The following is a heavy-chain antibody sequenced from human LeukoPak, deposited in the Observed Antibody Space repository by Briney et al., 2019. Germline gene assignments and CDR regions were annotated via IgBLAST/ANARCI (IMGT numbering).Heavy chain of an antibody. CDR2: IYYSGST. Sequence: SETLSLTCTVSGVSISSGDYYWSWIRQPPGKGLEWIGYIYYSGSTYYNPSLKSRVTISVDTSKNQFSLKLSSVTAADTAVYYCAGGNGSGSPVSVFDYWGQGTLVTVSS. J-gene: IGHJ4*02. CDR1: GVSISSGDYY. V-gene: IGHV4-30-4*01. CDR3: AGGNGSGSPVSVFDY. D-gene: IGHD3-10*01.